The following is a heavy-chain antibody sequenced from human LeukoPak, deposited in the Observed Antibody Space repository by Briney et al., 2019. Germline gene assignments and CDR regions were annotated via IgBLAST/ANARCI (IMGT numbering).Heavy chain of an antibody. D-gene: IGHD6-19*01. CDR3: ARGLAPYYFDY. V-gene: IGHV4-59*12. CDR1: GGSISSYY. Sequence: SETLSLTCTVSGGSISSYYWSWIRQPPGKGLEWTGYIYYSGSTNYNPSLKSRVTISVDKSKNQFSLKLSSVTAADTAVYYCARGLAPYYFDYWGQGTLVTVSS. CDR2: IYYSGST. J-gene: IGHJ4*02.